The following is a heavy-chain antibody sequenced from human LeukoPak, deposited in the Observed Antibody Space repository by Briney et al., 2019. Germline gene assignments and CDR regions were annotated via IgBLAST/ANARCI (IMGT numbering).Heavy chain of an antibody. Sequence: ASVKVSCKASGYTFTSYYMHWVRQAPGQGLEWMGIINPSGGSTSYAQKFQGRVTMTRDTSTSTAYMELSSLRSEDTAVYYCAMVVAADDAFDIWGQGTMVTVSS. V-gene: IGHV1-46*01. J-gene: IGHJ3*02. D-gene: IGHD2-15*01. CDR3: AMVVAADDAFDI. CDR2: INPSGGST. CDR1: GYTFTSYY.